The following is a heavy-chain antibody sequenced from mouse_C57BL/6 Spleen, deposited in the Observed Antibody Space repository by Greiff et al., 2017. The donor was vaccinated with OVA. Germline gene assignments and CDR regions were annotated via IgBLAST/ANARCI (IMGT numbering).Heavy chain of an antibody. V-gene: IGHV5-17*01. Sequence: DVMLVESGGGLVKPGGSLKLSCAASGFTFSDYGMHWVRQAPEKGLEWVAYISSGSSTIYYADTVKGRFTISRDNAKNTLFLQMTSLRSEDTAMYYCAMKGEIYYVNYGFAYWGQGTLVTVSA. J-gene: IGHJ3*01. CDR3: AMKGEIYYVNYGFAY. CDR2: ISSGSSTI. D-gene: IGHD2-1*01. CDR1: GFTFSDYG.